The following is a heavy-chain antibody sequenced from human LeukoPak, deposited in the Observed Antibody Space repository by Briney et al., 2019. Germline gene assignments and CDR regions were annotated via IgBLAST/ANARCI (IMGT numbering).Heavy chain of an antibody. V-gene: IGHV3-11*04. CDR3: ARHQTLRWLQFGPYAFDI. J-gene: IGHJ3*02. Sequence: GGSLRLSCAASGFTFSDYYMSWIRQAPGKGLEWVSYISSSGSTIYYADSVKGRFTISRDNAKNSLYLQMNSLRAEDTAVYYCARHQTLRWLQFGPYAFDIWGQGTMVTVSS. D-gene: IGHD5-24*01. CDR2: ISSSGSTI. CDR1: GFTFSDYY.